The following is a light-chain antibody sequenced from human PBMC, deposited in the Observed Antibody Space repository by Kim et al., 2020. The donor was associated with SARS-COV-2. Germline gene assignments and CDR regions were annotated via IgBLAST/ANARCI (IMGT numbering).Light chain of an antibody. CDR1: QSIDTW. V-gene: IGKV1-5*03. CDR3: QQYNSIPLT. J-gene: IGKJ4*01. Sequence: DVQMTQSPSTLSASVGDRVTITCRASQSIDTWLAWYQQKPGKAPNLLIYMASALESGVPSRFSGSGSGTEFTLTISSLQPDDSATYYCQQYNSIPLTFGGGNKVEI. CDR2: MAS.